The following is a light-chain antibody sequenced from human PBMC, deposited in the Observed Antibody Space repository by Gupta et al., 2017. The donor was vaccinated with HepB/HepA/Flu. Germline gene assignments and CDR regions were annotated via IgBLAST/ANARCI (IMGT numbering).Light chain of an antibody. CDR3: QQVSSSRT. CDR1: QSVSSNY. J-gene: IGKJ1*01. Sequence: VLTHSPGTLSLSPGERATLSCRASQSVSSNYLAWYQQKPGQAPRLLIYGASSRATGIPNRFSGSGSGKDFTLIISRPEPEDCAVYYVQQVSSSRTFGQGTKVEIK. CDR2: GAS. V-gene: IGKV3-20*01.